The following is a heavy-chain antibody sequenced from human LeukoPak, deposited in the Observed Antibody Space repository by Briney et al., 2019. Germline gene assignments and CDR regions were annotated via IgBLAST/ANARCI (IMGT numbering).Heavy chain of an antibody. D-gene: IGHD6-13*01. CDR3: ARVRRGSSSYYYYGMDV. V-gene: IGHV3-30-3*01. CDR2: ISYDGSNK. CDR1: GFTFSSYA. J-gene: IGHJ6*02. Sequence: PGRSLRLSCAASGFTFSSYAMHWVRQAPGKGLEWVAVISYDGSNKYYADSVKGRFTISRDNSKNTLYLQMNSLRAEDTAVYYCARVRRGSSSYYYYGMDVWGQGTTVTVSS.